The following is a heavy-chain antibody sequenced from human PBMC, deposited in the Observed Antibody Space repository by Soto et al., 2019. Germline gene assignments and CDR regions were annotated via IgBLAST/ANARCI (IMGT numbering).Heavy chain of an antibody. V-gene: IGHV4-59*12. CDR2: IYYSGST. J-gene: IGHJ6*03. Sequence: SETLSLTCTVSGGSISSYYWSWIRQPPGKGLEWIGYIYYSGSTNYNPSLKSRVTISVDTSKNQFSLKLSSVTAADTAVYYCARERPIRATYYDFWSGYPDAYYYMDVWGKGTKVTVSS. CDR1: GGSISSYY. D-gene: IGHD3-3*01. CDR3: ARERPIRATYYDFWSGYPDAYYYMDV.